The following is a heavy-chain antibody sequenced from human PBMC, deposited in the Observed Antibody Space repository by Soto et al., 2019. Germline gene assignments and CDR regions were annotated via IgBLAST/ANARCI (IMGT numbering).Heavy chain of an antibody. CDR1: GGSISSGDHY. Sequence: QVHLQESGPGLVKPSQTLSLTCTVSGGSISSGDHYWTWIRQPPGKGLEWIGHIYYSGTSYYNPSLKSRVTISVDSSKNQFSLKLSSVTATDTAVSYCATYRRGFSLKFDPWGQGTLVTVSS. CDR3: ATYRRGFSLKFDP. D-gene: IGHD5-18*01. CDR2: IYYSGTS. J-gene: IGHJ5*02. V-gene: IGHV4-30-4*01.